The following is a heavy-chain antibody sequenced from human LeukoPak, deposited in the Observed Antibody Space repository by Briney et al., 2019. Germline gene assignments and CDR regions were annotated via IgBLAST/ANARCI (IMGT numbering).Heavy chain of an antibody. Sequence: SQTLSLTCTVSGGSISSGDYYWSWIRQPPGKGLEWIGYIYYSGSTYYNPSLKSRVTISVDTSKNQFSLKLSSVTAADTAVCYCARTTITWVAFDIWGQGTMVTVSS. CDR2: IYYSGST. CDR3: ARTTITWVAFDI. V-gene: IGHV4-30-4*01. CDR1: GGSISSGDYY. D-gene: IGHD1-14*01. J-gene: IGHJ3*02.